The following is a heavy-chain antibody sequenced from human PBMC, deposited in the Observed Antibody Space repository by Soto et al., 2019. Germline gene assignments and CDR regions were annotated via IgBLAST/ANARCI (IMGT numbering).Heavy chain of an antibody. CDR1: GFTFSSYW. V-gene: IGHV3-7*02. D-gene: IGHD3-22*01. J-gene: IGHJ4*02. CDR3: AKIGIPDYYDRSGFAY. CDR2: IKEDGSQK. Sequence: PGGSLRLSCAASGFTFSSYWMSWVRQAPGKGLEWVANIKEDGSQKWYVDSVKGRFTISRDNVKNSLYLQMNSLRVEDTAVYYCAKIGIPDYYDRSGFAYWGQGTLVTVSS.